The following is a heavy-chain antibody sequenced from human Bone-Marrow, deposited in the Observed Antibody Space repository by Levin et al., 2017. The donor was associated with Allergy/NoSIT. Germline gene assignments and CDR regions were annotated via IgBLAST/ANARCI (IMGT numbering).Heavy chain of an antibody. CDR2: ISGSGGST. D-gene: IGHD6-19*01. CDR3: AKGGGYSSGWYLDY. Sequence: ASVKVSCAASGFTFSSYAMSWVRQAPGKGLEWVSAISGSGGSTYYADSVKGRFTISRDNSKNTLYLQMNSLRAEDTAVYYCAKGGGYSSGWYLDYWGQGTLVTVSS. J-gene: IGHJ4*02. CDR1: GFTFSSYA. V-gene: IGHV3-23*01.